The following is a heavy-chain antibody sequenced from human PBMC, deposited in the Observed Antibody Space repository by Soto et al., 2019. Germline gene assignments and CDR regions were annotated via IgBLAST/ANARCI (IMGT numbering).Heavy chain of an antibody. D-gene: IGHD3-10*01. Sequence: VQLVEAGGGVVQPGRSLRLSCAASGFTFSSYWMHWVRQAPGKGLVWVSRINSDGSSTSYADSVKGRFTISRDNAKNTLYLQMNSLRAEDTAVYYCARSPPTRPFGWFDPWGQGTLVTVSS. CDR3: ARSPPTRPFGWFDP. V-gene: IGHV3-74*02. J-gene: IGHJ5*02. CDR1: GFTFSSYW. CDR2: INSDGSST.